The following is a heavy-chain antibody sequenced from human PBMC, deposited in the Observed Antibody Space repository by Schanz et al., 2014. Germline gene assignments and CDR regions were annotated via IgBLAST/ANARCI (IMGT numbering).Heavy chain of an antibody. Sequence: VQLVESGGGVVQPGGSLRLSCAASGFTFSSYAMSWVRQAPGKGLEWVSAITDSGGSTYYADSVKGRFTISRDNAKKSLDLLMNSLTAEDTAVYYCATENWWTVEKWGQGTLVTVSS. D-gene: IGHD2-15*01. V-gene: IGHV3-23*04. CDR3: ATENWWTVEK. J-gene: IGHJ4*02. CDR1: GFTFSSYA. CDR2: ITDSGGST.